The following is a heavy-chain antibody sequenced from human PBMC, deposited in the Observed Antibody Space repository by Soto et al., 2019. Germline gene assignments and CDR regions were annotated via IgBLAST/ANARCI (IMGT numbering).Heavy chain of an antibody. CDR1: GYTFTGHG. D-gene: IGHD3-22*01. J-gene: IGHJ4*02. Sequence: ASVKVSCKASGYTFTGHGISWVRQAPGQGLEWMGWISAYNGYTNYAQTFQRIVTATTDKPTRTAYMELRNLSFDDTTMYYCARHQSCVHPARHYYDTNGPRDWGPGNLGTV. V-gene: IGHV1-18*04. CDR2: ISAYNGYT. CDR3: ARHQSCVHPARHYYDTNGPRD.